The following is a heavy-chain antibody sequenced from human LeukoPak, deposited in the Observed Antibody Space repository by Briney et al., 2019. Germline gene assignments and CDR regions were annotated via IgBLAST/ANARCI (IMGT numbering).Heavy chain of an antibody. CDR2: INPNSGDT. J-gene: IGHJ4*02. D-gene: IGHD2-2*01. Sequence: ASVKVSCKTSGYTFTGYYIHWVRQAPGQGLEWMGRINPNSGDTNYSQKFQGRVTMTRDTSISTTYMELSRLKSDDTAVYYCARGLRQSGTSLYYIDYWGQGTLVTVSS. CDR1: GYTFTGYY. CDR3: ARGLRQSGTSLYYIDY. V-gene: IGHV1-2*06.